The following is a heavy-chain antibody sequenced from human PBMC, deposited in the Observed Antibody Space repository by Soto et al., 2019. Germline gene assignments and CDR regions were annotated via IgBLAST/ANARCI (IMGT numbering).Heavy chain of an antibody. Sequence: SETLSLTCTVSGGSISSSSYYWGWIRQPPGKGLEWIGSIYYSGSTYYNPSLKSRVTISVDTSKNQFSLKLSSVTAADTAVYYCARQRTTVNVDYWGQGTLVTVSS. D-gene: IGHD4-17*01. CDR3: ARQRTTVNVDY. CDR1: GGSISSSSYY. J-gene: IGHJ4*02. V-gene: IGHV4-39*01. CDR2: IYYSGST.